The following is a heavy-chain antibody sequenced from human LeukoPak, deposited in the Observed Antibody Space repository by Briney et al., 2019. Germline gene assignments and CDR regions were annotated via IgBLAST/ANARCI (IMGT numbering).Heavy chain of an antibody. CDR1: GGTFSSYA. CDR2: IIPIFGTA. Sequence: GASVKVSCKASGGTFSSYAISWVRQAPGQGLEWMGGIIPIFGTANYAQKFQGRVTITTDESTSTAYMELSSLRSEDTAVYYCARILRAGLNSSGWYLDYWGQGTLVTVSS. V-gene: IGHV1-69*05. J-gene: IGHJ4*02. D-gene: IGHD6-19*01. CDR3: ARILRAGLNSSGWYLDY.